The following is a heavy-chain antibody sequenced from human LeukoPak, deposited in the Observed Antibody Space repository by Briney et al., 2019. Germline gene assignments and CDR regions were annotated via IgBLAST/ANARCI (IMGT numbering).Heavy chain of an antibody. CDR2: ITWNSGSI. CDR1: GFTFDDYT. CDR3: AKEDHFAS. Sequence: GGSLRLSCAASGFTFDDYTMHWVRQAPGKGLEWVSGITWNSGSIGYADSVRGRFTISRDNAKNSLYLEMNSLRAEDTALYYCAKEDHFASWGQGTLVTVSS. V-gene: IGHV3-9*01. J-gene: IGHJ4*02.